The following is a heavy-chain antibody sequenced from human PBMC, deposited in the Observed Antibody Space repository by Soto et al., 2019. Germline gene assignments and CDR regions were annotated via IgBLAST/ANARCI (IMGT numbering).Heavy chain of an antibody. CDR2: ISAYNGNT. J-gene: IGHJ4*02. V-gene: IGHV1-18*04. CDR3: ARGGYYDSSGYYHPWGSDY. Sequence: ASVKGSCKASGYTFTSYGISWVRQAPGQGLEWMGWISAYNGNTNYAQKLQGRVTMTTDTSTSTAYMELRSLRSDDTAVYYCARGGYYDSSGYYHPWGSDYWGQGSLVTVSS. D-gene: IGHD3-22*01. CDR1: GYTFTSYG.